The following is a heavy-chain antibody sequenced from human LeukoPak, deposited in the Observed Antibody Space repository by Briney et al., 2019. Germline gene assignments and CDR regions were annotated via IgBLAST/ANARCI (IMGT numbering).Heavy chain of an antibody. V-gene: IGHV3-30*02. CDR3: AKDGGTTGREVDY. J-gene: IGHJ4*02. Sequence: GGSLRLSCAASGFTFSSYGMHWVRQAPGKGLEWAAFIRYDGSNKYYADSVKGRFTISRDNSKNTLYLQMNSLRAEDTAVYYCAKDGGTTGREVDYWGQGTLVTVSS. CDR2: IRYDGSNK. D-gene: IGHD1-1*01. CDR1: GFTFSSYG.